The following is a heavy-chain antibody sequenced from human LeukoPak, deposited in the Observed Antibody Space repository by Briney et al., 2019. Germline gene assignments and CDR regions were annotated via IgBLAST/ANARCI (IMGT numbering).Heavy chain of an antibody. J-gene: IGHJ4*02. Sequence: GGSLRLSCAASGISFSDYYMSWIRQAPGKGLEWIAYISGSGGSTYYADSVKGRFTISRDNSKNTLYLQMNSLRAEDTAVYYCAKATVQIAAAGTFYFDYWGQGTLVTVSS. CDR3: AKATVQIAAAGTFYFDY. CDR1: GISFSDYY. D-gene: IGHD6-13*01. V-gene: IGHV3-11*01. CDR2: ISGSGGST.